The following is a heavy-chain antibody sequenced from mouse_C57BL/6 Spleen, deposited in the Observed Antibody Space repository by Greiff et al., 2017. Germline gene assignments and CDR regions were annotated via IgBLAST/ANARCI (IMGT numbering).Heavy chain of an antibody. CDR3: AKTDYDYEGYFDV. D-gene: IGHD2-4*01. CDR1: GFSLTSYG. Sequence: QVQLQQSGPGLVQPSQSLSITCTVSGFSLTSYGVHWVRQSPGKGLEWLGVIWRGGSTDYNAAFMSRLSITKDNSKSQVFFKMNSLQADDTAIYYCAKTDYDYEGYFDVWGTGTTVTVSS. V-gene: IGHV2-5*01. CDR2: IWRGGST. J-gene: IGHJ1*03.